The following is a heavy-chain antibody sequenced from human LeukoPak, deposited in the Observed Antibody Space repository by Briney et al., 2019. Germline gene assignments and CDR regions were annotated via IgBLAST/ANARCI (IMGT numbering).Heavy chain of an antibody. J-gene: IGHJ6*03. CDR2: IRNKANSDTT. CDR3: ASCCSSSEYFYFMDV. V-gene: IGHV3-72*01. Sequence: GGSLRLSCVASRFTFSDHYMDWVRQAPGKGLEWVGRIRNKANSDTTEYAASVKGRFTISRDDSNNSLYLQMNSLKTEDTAVYYCASCCSSSEYFYFMDVWGTGTTVTVSS. CDR1: RFTFSDHY. D-gene: IGHD2-2*01.